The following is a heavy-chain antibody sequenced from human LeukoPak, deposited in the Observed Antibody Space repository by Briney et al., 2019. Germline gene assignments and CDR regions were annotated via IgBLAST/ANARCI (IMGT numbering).Heavy chain of an antibody. CDR2: ISGSGGNT. CDR3: AKAGSIRFDY. CDR1: GFTFSSYG. V-gene: IGHV3-23*01. J-gene: IGHJ4*02. Sequence: GGSLRLSCAASGFTFSSYGMSWVRQAPGKGLEWVSGISGSGGNTYYADSVKGRFTISRDNSKNTLYLQTNSLRAEDTAVYYCAKAGSIRFDYWGQGTLVTVSS. D-gene: IGHD1-26*01.